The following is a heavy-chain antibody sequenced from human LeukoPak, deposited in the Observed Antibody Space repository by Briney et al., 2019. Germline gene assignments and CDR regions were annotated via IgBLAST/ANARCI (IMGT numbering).Heavy chain of an antibody. CDR2: IYSGGST. Sequence: GGSLRLSCAASGFTVSSNYMSWVRQAPGKGLEWVSVIYSGGSTYYADSVKGRFTISRDNSKNTLYLQMNSLRAEDTAVCYCARETGHDFWSGYYHNWFDPWGQGTLVTVSS. CDR3: ARETGHDFWSGYYHNWFDP. CDR1: GFTVSSNY. J-gene: IGHJ5*02. D-gene: IGHD3-3*01. V-gene: IGHV3-53*01.